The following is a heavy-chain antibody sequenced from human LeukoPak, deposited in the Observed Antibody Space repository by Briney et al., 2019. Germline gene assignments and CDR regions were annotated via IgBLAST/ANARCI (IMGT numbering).Heavy chain of an antibody. D-gene: IGHD6-13*01. V-gene: IGHV1-69*13. J-gene: IGHJ3*02. Sequence: SVKVSCKAAGGTFSSYAIGWVRQPPGQGLEWMGVIIPIFGTANYAQKFQGRVTITADQSTSTAYMELSSLRSEDTAVYYCAGGQQSDAFDIWGQRTMVTVSS. CDR2: IIPIFGTA. CDR1: GGTFSSYA. CDR3: AGGQQSDAFDI.